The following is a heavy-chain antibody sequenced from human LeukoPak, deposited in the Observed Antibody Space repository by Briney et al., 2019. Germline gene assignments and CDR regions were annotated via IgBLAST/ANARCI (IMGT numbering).Heavy chain of an antibody. D-gene: IGHD6-19*01. CDR3: AKLWGNIAVAGTVDY. J-gene: IGHJ4*02. Sequence: GRSLRLSCAASGFTFSSYGMHWVRQAPGKGLEWVAVISYDGSNKYYADSVKGRFTISRDNSKNTLYLQMNSLRAEDTAVYYCAKLWGNIAVAGTVDYWGQGTLVTVSS. CDR1: GFTFSSYG. V-gene: IGHV3-30*18. CDR2: ISYDGSNK.